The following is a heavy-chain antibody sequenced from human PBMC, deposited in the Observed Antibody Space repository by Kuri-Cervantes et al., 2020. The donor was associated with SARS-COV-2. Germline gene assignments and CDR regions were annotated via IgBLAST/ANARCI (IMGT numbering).Heavy chain of an antibody. D-gene: IGHD1-26*01. CDR1: GYTFNIYD. J-gene: IGHJ4*02. V-gene: IGHV1-8*02. CDR3: ATDFAYSGSLWMGY. Sequence: ASVKVSCKASGYTFNIYDINWVRQAPGQGLEWMGWINPNSGVTGYAQKFQGRVIMTRDTSRSTAYMELSSLRSEDTAVYYCATDFAYSGSLWMGYWGQGTLVTVSS. CDR2: INPNSGVT.